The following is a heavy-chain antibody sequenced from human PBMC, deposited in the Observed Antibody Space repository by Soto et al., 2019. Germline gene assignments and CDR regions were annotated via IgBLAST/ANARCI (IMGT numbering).Heavy chain of an antibody. J-gene: IGHJ4*02. CDR3: GRVHPSYRDGYNYLDS. CDR2: THYSGST. D-gene: IGHD5-12*01. Sequence: QVQLQESGPGLVKPSETLSLTCTVSGGSISSYYWSWIRQPPSKGLEWIGYTHYSGSTNYNPSLKTRVTISVDMSKNQFSLKLSSVTAADTAVYYCGRVHPSYRDGYNYLDSWGQGTLGTVSS. CDR1: GGSISSYY. V-gene: IGHV4-59*01.